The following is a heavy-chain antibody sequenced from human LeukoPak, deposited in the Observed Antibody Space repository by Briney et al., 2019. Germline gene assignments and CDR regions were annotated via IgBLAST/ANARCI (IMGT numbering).Heavy chain of an antibody. Sequence: GGSLRLSCTASGFTFSDYYMSWIRQTPGKGLEWLSYISTRDNTIQYADSVKGRFTISRDNAKNSLYLQMNSLRAEDTAVYYCARVAYSSSWYDPNYYYYYYMDVWGKGTTVTVSS. J-gene: IGHJ6*03. CDR2: ISTRDNTI. CDR3: ARVAYSSSWYDPNYYYYYYMDV. V-gene: IGHV3-11*04. CDR1: GFTFSDYY. D-gene: IGHD6-13*01.